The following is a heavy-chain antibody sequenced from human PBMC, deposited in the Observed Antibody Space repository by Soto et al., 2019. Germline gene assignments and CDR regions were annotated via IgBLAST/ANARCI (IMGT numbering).Heavy chain of an antibody. CDR3: VRDWESTTQTWGFGDS. V-gene: IGHV1-69*08. J-gene: IGHJ4*02. CDR2: IIPIFGVT. D-gene: IGHD1-1*01. Sequence: QVPLVQSGAEVKKPGSSVKVSCKASGGTFSSYTITWVRQAPGQGLEWLGRIIPIFGVTNYAQKFQDRVTITADRSPTTAYMELSRLRSEDTAVYYCVRDWESTTQTWGFGDSWGQGTLVTVSS. CDR1: GGTFSSYT.